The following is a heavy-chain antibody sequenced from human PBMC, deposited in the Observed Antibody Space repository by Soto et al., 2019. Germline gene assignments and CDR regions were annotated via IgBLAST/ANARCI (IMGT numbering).Heavy chain of an antibody. CDR3: ARDRLGLWFGELSYYFDY. V-gene: IGHV1-18*01. D-gene: IGHD3-10*01. Sequence: GASVKVSCKASGYTFTSYGISWVRQAPGQGLEWMGWISAYNGNTNYAQKLQGRVTMTTDTSTSTAYMELRSLRSDDTAVYYCARDRLGLWFGELSYYFDYWGQGTLVTVST. CDR1: GYTFTSYG. CDR2: ISAYNGNT. J-gene: IGHJ4*02.